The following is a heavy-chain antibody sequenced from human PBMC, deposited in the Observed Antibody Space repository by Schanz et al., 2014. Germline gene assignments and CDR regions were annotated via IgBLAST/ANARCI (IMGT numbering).Heavy chain of an antibody. CDR2: ISYDGSKK. Sequence: QVQLVESGGGVVQPGRSLRLSCAASRFTFSSYTMHWVRQAPGKGLEWVALISYDGSKKYYADSVKGRFAISRDNSKNTVYLQMNSLRPEDTAVYYCARGMTGVIVVAARGYFQHWGQGTLVTVSS. CDR3: ARGMTGVIVVAARGYFQH. CDR1: RFTFSSYT. J-gene: IGHJ1*01. V-gene: IGHV3-30*09. D-gene: IGHD6-19*01.